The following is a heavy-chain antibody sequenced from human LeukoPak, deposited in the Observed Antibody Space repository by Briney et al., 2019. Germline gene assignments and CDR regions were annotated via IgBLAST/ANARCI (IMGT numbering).Heavy chain of an antibody. CDR1: GYEFYGYW. J-gene: IGHJ5*02. D-gene: IGHD2/OR15-2a*01. V-gene: IGHV5-51*01. CDR2: IYPDNSQT. CDR3: AREMSTTTTPNWFDP. Sequence: GESLKISCKGSGYEFYGYWIAWVRQMPGKGLEWMGVIYPDNSQTKYSPSFQGQITISADKSINTAYLQWSSLQASDTAMYYCAREMSTTTTPNWFDPWGQGTLVTVSS.